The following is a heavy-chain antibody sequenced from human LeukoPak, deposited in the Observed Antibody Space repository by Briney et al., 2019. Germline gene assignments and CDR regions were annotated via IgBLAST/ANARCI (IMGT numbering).Heavy chain of an antibody. V-gene: IGHV3-23*01. J-gene: IGHJ4*02. Sequence: GGSLRLSCAASGFTFSSYAMSWVRQAPGKGLEWVSAISGSGGSTYCADSVKGRFTISRDNSKNTLYLQMNSLRAEDTAVYYCAKAGFYDILTGYYFDFWGQGALVTVSS. D-gene: IGHD3-9*01. CDR2: ISGSGGST. CDR1: GFTFSSYA. CDR3: AKAGFYDILTGYYFDF.